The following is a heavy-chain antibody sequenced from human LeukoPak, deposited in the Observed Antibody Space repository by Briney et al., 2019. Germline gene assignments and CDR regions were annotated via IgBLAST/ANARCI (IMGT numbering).Heavy chain of an antibody. CDR1: GFTFSNYG. CDR3: ANNFDY. J-gene: IGHJ4*02. V-gene: IGHV3-33*06. CDR2: IWHGGSNK. Sequence: PGGSLRLSCATSGFTFSNYGMHWVRQAPGKGLEWVAVIWHGGSNKYYADSVKGRFIISRGNSKNTLYLQMNSLRVEDTAVYYCANNFDYWGQGTLVTVSS.